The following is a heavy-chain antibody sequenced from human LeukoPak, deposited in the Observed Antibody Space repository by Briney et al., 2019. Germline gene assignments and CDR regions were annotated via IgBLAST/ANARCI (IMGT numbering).Heavy chain of an antibody. V-gene: IGHV1-46*01. Sequence: ASVKVSCKASGYTFTRYYMHWVRQAPGQGLEWMGIIKPSGGSTNYAQKFQGRVTMTRYTSTSTVYMELSSLRSEDTAVYYCASEQLLAVAGTRDAFDIWGQGTMVTVSS. CDR2: IKPSGGST. J-gene: IGHJ3*02. D-gene: IGHD6-19*01. CDR3: ASEQLLAVAGTRDAFDI. CDR1: GYTFTRYY.